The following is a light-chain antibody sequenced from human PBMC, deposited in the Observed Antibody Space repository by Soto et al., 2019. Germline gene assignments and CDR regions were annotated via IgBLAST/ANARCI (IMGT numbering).Light chain of an antibody. V-gene: IGLV2-14*03. J-gene: IGLJ2*01. CDR1: SSDIGAYNF. CDR2: DVN. Sequence: QSALTQPASVSGSPGQSITISCTGTSSDIGAYNFVSWYQQHPGKAPKLMLYDVNIRPSGVSNRFSGSKSGNTASLTISGLQAEDEADYCCTSWTTSTTMIFGGGTKVTVL. CDR3: TSWTTSTTMI.